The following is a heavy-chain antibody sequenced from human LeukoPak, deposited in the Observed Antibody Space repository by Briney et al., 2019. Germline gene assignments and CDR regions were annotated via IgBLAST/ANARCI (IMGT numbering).Heavy chain of an antibody. CDR2: INPNSGGT. CDR1: GYTFTGYY. CDR3: ARSMVRGVRENWFDP. Sequence: ASVKVSCKASGYTFTGYYMHWVRQAPGQGLEWMGWINPNSGGTNYAQKFQGRVTMTRDTSISTAYMELSRLRSDDTAVYYCARSMVRGVRENWFDPWGQGTLVTVS. J-gene: IGHJ5*02. D-gene: IGHD3-10*01. V-gene: IGHV1-2*02.